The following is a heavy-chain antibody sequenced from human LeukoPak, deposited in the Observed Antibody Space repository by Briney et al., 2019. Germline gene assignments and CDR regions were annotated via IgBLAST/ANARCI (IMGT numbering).Heavy chain of an antibody. V-gene: IGHV3-74*01. Sequence: GGSLRLSCAASGFSFTSYWMHWVRQAPGKGLVWISCINTDGSGTTYADSVKGRFTISRDNAKNTLYLQMNSLKTEDTAVYYCTTGIAVAGTDFDYWGQGTLVTVSS. CDR1: GFSFTSYW. D-gene: IGHD6-19*01. CDR3: TTGIAVAGTDFDY. J-gene: IGHJ4*02. CDR2: INTDGSGT.